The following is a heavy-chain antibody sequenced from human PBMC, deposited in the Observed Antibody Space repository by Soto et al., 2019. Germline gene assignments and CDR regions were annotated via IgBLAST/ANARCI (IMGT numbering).Heavy chain of an antibody. CDR3: ARGLRWLRYPDNWFAS. V-gene: IGHV4-34*01. CDR1: GGSFSGYY. Sequence: SETLSLTCAVYGGSFSGYYWTWIRQPPGKGLEWLGEINHSGNTNYNPSLKSRVTISIDTSKNQFSLKLSSVTAADTAVYYCARGLRWLRYPDNWFASWGQGPLVTVSS. CDR2: INHSGNT. D-gene: IGHD5-12*01. J-gene: IGHJ5*01.